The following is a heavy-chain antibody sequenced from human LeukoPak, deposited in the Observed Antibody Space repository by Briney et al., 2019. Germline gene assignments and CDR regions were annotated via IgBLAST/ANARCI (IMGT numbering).Heavy chain of an antibody. V-gene: IGHV3-30*18. D-gene: IGHD3-22*01. J-gene: IGHJ5*02. CDR2: ISYDGSNK. Sequence: PGRSLRLSCAASGFTFSSYGMHWVRQAPGKGLEWVAVISYDGSNKYYADSVKGRFTISRDNSKNTLYLQMNSLRAEDTAVYYCAKDGSRYYDSSGYYRGDNWFDPWGQGTLVTVPS. CDR3: AKDGSRYYDSSGYYRGDNWFDP. CDR1: GFTFSSYG.